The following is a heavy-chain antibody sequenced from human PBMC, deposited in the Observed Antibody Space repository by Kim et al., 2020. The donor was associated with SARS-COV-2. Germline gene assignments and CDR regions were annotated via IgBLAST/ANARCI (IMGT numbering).Heavy chain of an antibody. Sequence: SETLSLTCIVSGGSISSINLYWAWIRQPPGKGLEWIGTIYHSGSTYYDSSLESRATISIDTSKNHFSLMLTSVTAADTAIYFCARLDIGYSASSWVTWFDTWGQGIPVTVSS. CDR1: GGSISSINLY. J-gene: IGHJ5*02. CDR3: ARLDIGYSASSWVTWFDT. CDR2: IYHSGST. V-gene: IGHV4-39*02. D-gene: IGHD5-12*01.